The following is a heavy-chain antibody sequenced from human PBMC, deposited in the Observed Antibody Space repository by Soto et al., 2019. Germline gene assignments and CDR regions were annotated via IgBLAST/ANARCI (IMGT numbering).Heavy chain of an antibody. V-gene: IGHV5-10-1*01. CDR3: ARSQFDYIWGTSGYFDS. CDR1: GYSFTDYW. D-gene: IGHD3-16*01. J-gene: IGHJ4*02. CDR2: IDPSDSYT. Sequence: GESLKISCKGSGYSFTDYWINWVRQMPGKGLEWMGRIDPSDSYTKYSPSFQGHVTISADESITTAYLQWTSLKASDTAIYYCARSQFDYIWGTSGYFDSWGQGTLVTVSS.